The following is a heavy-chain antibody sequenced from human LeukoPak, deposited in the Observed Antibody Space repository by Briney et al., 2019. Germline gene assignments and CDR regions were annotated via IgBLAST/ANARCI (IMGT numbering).Heavy chain of an antibody. Sequence: SETLSLTCAVYGGSFSGYYWSWIRQPPGKGLEWIGEINHSGSTNYNPSLKSRVTISVDTSKNQFSLKLSSVTAADTAVYYCARAWAGLDAFDIWGQGTMVTVSS. CDR2: INHSGST. V-gene: IGHV4-34*01. CDR3: ARAWAGLDAFDI. D-gene: IGHD6-19*01. J-gene: IGHJ3*02. CDR1: GGSFSGYY.